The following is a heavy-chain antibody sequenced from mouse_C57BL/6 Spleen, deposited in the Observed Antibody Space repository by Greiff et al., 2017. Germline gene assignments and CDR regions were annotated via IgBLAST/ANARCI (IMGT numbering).Heavy chain of an antibody. J-gene: IGHJ2*01. CDR2: INPNYGTT. V-gene: IGHV1-39*01. CDR1: GYSFTDYN. CDR3: SIGDGYPNYFDY. Sequence: EVQLQQSGPELVKPGASVKISCKASGYSFTDYNMNWVKQSNGKSLEWIGVINPNYGTTSYNQKFKGKATLTVDQSSSTAYMQLNSLTSEDSAVDYCSIGDGYPNYFDYWGQVTTLTVSS. D-gene: IGHD2-3*01.